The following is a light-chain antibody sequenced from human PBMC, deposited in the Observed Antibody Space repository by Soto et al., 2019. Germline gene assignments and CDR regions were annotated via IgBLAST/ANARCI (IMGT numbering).Light chain of an antibody. CDR1: SSNIGAGYD. Sequence: QSALTQPPSVSGAPGQRVTISCTGSSSNIGAGYDVHWYQQLPGTAPKLLIYGNSNRPSGVPDRFSGSKSGTSASLAITGLQAEDEADYYCRSYDSSLSGVFGTGTKVTVL. V-gene: IGLV1-40*01. J-gene: IGLJ1*01. CDR2: GNS. CDR3: RSYDSSLSGV.